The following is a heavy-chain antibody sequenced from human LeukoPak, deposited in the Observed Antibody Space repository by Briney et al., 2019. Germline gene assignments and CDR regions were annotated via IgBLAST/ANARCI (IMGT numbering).Heavy chain of an antibody. Sequence: SVKVSCKASGGTFSSYAISWVRQAPGQGLEWMGGIIPIFGTANYAQKFQGRVTITTDESTSTAYMELSSLRSEDTAVYYCARGLRGYSGYDWDAFDIWGQGTMVTVSS. D-gene: IGHD5-12*01. V-gene: IGHV1-69*05. J-gene: IGHJ3*02. CDR2: IIPIFGTA. CDR3: ARGLRGYSGYDWDAFDI. CDR1: GGTFSSYA.